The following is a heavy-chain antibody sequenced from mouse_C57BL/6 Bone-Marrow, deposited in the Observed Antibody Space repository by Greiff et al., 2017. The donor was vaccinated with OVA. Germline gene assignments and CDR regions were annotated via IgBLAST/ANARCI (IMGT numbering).Heavy chain of an antibody. J-gene: IGHJ4*01. CDR2: IRSKSNNYAT. CDR3: VAEVYYYGSRAMDY. V-gene: IGHV10-1*01. Sequence: DVQLVESGGGLVQPKGSLKLSCAASGFSFNTYAMNWVRQAPGKGLEWVARIRSKSNNYATYYADSVKDRFTISRDDSESMLYLQMNNVKTEDTAMYYCVAEVYYYGSRAMDYWGQGTSVTVSS. CDR1: GFSFNTYA. D-gene: IGHD1-1*01.